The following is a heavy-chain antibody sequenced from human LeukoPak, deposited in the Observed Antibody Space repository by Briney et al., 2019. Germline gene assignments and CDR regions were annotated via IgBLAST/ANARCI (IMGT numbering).Heavy chain of an antibody. CDR2: IYHSGTT. V-gene: IGHV4-38-2*02. D-gene: IGHD2-2*01. CDR3: ARDSTSSWFGPFDY. J-gene: IGHJ4*02. CDR1: NYSISSGYY. Sequence: SETLSLTCTVSNYSISSGYYWGWLRQPPGKGLEWIGSIYHSGTTYYNPSLQSRVAISIDTSKNQFFLRLSSVTAADTAVYSCARDSTSSWFGPFDYWGQGTLVTVSS.